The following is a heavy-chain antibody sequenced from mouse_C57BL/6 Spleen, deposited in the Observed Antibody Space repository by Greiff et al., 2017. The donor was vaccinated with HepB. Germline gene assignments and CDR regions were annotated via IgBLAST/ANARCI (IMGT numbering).Heavy chain of an antibody. CDR2: IDPEDGET. CDR3: AKGAAQATGYFDY. J-gene: IGHJ2*01. D-gene: IGHD3-2*02. V-gene: IGHV14-2*01. CDR1: GFNIKDYY. Sequence: VQLQQSGAELVKPGASVKLSCTASGFNIKDYYMHWVKQRTEQGLEWIGRIDPEDGETKYAPKFQGKATITADTSSNTAYLQLSSLTSEDTAVYYYAKGAAQATGYFDYWGQGTTLTVSS.